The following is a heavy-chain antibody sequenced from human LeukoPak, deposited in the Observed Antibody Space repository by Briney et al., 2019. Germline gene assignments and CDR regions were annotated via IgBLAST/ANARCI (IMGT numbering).Heavy chain of an antibody. CDR2: IKSKTDGGTT. CDR1: GFTFSSYG. Sequence: GGSLRLSCAASGFTFSSYGMHWVRQAPGKGLEWVGRIKSKTDGGTTDYAAPVKGRFTISRDDSKNTLYLQMNSLKTEDTAVYYCTTDREYSSGWYFDYWGQGTLVTVSS. CDR3: TTDREYSSGWYFDY. D-gene: IGHD6-19*01. V-gene: IGHV3-15*01. J-gene: IGHJ4*02.